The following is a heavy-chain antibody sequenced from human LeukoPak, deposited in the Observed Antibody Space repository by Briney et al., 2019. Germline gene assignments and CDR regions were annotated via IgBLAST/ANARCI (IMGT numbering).Heavy chain of an antibody. Sequence: ASVKVSCKASGYTFSDYYMHWVRQAPGQGLEWMGWMNPNSGNTGYAQKFQGRVTMTRNTSISTAYMELSSLRSEDTAVYYCARTCSSTSCYRDYWGQGTLVTVSS. J-gene: IGHJ4*02. D-gene: IGHD2-2*01. V-gene: IGHV1-8*02. CDR1: GYTFSDYY. CDR3: ARTCSSTSCYRDY. CDR2: MNPNSGNT.